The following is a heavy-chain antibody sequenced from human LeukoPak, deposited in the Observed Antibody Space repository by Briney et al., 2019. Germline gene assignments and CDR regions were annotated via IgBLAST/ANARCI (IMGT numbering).Heavy chain of an antibody. CDR3: ARKRRGNWNDHDAFDI. D-gene: IGHD1-1*01. Sequence: GGSLRLSCAASGFTFSSYGMHWVRQAPGKGLEWVAFIRYDGSNKYYADSVKGRFTISRDNSKNTLYLQMNSLRAEDTAVYYCARKRRGNWNDHDAFDIWGQGTMVTVSS. J-gene: IGHJ3*02. V-gene: IGHV3-30*02. CDR2: IRYDGSNK. CDR1: GFTFSSYG.